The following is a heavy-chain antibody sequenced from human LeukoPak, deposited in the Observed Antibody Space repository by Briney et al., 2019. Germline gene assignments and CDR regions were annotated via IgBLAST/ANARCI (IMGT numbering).Heavy chain of an antibody. CDR3: ASLARGGNWFDP. J-gene: IGHJ5*02. D-gene: IGHD6-6*01. Sequence: MPSETLSLTCAVSRGSISSGGYDWTWIRQPPGKGLEWIGEINHSGGTNYNPSLKSRVTISVDTSKSQFSLKLSSVTAADTAVYYCASLARGGNWFDPWGQGTLVTVSS. V-gene: IGHV4-30-2*01. CDR2: INHSGGT. CDR1: RGSISSGGYD.